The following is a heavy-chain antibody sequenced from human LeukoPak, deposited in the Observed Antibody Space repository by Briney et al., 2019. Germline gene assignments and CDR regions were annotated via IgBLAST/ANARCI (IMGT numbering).Heavy chain of an antibody. Sequence: GGSLRLSCAASGFTFSSYGMSWVRQAPGKGLEWVANIKQDGSEKYYVDSVKGRFTISRDNAKNSLYLQMNSLRAEDTAVYYCARDYYDSSGYCGYWGQGTLVTVSS. J-gene: IGHJ4*02. V-gene: IGHV3-7*01. CDR1: GFTFSSYG. CDR2: IKQDGSEK. CDR3: ARDYYDSSGYCGY. D-gene: IGHD3-22*01.